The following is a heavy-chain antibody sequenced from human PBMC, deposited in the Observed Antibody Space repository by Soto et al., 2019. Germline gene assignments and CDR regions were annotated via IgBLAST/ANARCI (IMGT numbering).Heavy chain of an antibody. V-gene: IGHV3-23*01. CDR1: GFTSSSYA. D-gene: IGHD3-9*01. J-gene: IGHJ4*02. Sequence: GGSLRHSYAASGFTSSSYAMSWVRQAPGKGLEWVSAISGSGGSKYYADPVKGRFTISRDNSKNTLYLQMNSLRAEDRAVYYCAKGNNYDILTGYYPPDFDYRGQGTLVTVSS. CDR3: AKGNNYDILTGYYPPDFDY. CDR2: ISGSGGSK.